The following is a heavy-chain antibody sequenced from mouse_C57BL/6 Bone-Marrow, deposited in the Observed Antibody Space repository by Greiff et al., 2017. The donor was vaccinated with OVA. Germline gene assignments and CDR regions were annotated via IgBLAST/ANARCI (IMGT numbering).Heavy chain of an antibody. J-gene: IGHJ2*01. Sequence: EVKLQESGAELVRPGASVKLSCTASGFNIKDYYMHWVKQRPEQGLEWIGRIDPEDGDTEYAPKFQGKATMTADPSSNTAYLQLSSLTSEDTAVYYCTTHLTGRYYFDDGGQGTTLTVAS. CDR1: GFNIKDYY. D-gene: IGHD4-1*01. CDR3: TTHLTGRYYFDD. V-gene: IGHV14-1*01. CDR2: IDPEDGDT.